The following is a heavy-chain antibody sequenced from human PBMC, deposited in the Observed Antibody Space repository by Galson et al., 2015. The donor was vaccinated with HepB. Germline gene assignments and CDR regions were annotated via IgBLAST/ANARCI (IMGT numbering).Heavy chain of an antibody. D-gene: IGHD3-10*01. V-gene: IGHV3-9*01. Sequence: SLRLSCAASGFTFDDYAMHWVRQAPGKGLEWVSGISWNSGSIGYADSVKGRFTISRDNAKNSLYLQMNSLRAEDTALHYCAKDISRGALAMDVWGQGTTVPVSS. J-gene: IGHJ6*02. CDR2: ISWNSGSI. CDR3: AKDISRGALAMDV. CDR1: GFTFDDYA.